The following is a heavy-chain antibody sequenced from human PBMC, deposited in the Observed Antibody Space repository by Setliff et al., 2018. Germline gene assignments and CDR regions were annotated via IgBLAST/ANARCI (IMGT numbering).Heavy chain of an antibody. CDR2: VKSKSDGGTI. CDR3: TTARQL. CDR1: GFSFTNAW. V-gene: IGHV3-15*01. Sequence: GGSLRLSCAASGFSFTNAWMSWVRQAPGKGLEWVGRVKSKSDGGTIDYAAPVEGRFTISRDDSKNTLYLQMNSLKTEDTAVYYCTTARQLWGQGTLVTVSS. D-gene: IGHD1-1*01. J-gene: IGHJ4*02.